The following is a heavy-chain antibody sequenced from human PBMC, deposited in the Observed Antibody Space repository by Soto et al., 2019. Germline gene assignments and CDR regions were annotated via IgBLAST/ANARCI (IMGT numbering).Heavy chain of an antibody. J-gene: IGHJ4*02. D-gene: IGHD3-22*01. CDR1: GSSIRSNIYY. CDR3: ARQHYYDSSGYYTWN. V-gene: IGHV4-39*01. CDR2: VHYSGST. Sequence: SETLSLTYSVSGSSIRSNIYYWGWIRHPPGKGLEWIATVHYSGSTYYTPSLKNRVTISADTSNNQFSLRLNSVTAADTAVYYCARQHYYDSSGYYTWNWGQGTLVTVS.